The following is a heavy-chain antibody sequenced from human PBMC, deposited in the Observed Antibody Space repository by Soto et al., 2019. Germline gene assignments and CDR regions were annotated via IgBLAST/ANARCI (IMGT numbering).Heavy chain of an antibody. CDR1: GGTFSSYA. Sequence: QVQLVQSGAEVKKPGSSVKVSCKASGGTFSSYAISWVRQAPGQGLEWMGGIIPIFGTANYAQKFQGRVTITEDASTTTAYMELSSLRSEDTAVYHSAIAASSTWKLDDFDIWGQGTMVTVSS. D-gene: IGHD6-13*01. V-gene: IGHV1-69*12. CDR3: AIAASSTWKLDDFDI. J-gene: IGHJ3*02. CDR2: IIPIFGTA.